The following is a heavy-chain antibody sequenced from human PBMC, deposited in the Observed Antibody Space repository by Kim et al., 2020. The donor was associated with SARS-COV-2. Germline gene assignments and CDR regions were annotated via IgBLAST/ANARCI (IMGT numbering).Heavy chain of an antibody. Sequence: GGSLRLSCAASGFTFSSYSMNWVRQAPGKGLEWVSSISSSSSYIYYADSVKGRFTISRDNAKNSLYLQMNSLRAEDTAVYYCATSEPYYYYYMDVWGKGTTVTVSS. V-gene: IGHV3-21*01. J-gene: IGHJ6*03. CDR2: ISSSSSYI. CDR3: ATSEPYYYYYMDV. D-gene: IGHD1-26*01. CDR1: GFTFSSYS.